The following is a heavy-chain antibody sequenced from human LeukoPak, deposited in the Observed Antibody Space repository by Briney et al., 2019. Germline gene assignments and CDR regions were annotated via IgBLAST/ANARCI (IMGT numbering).Heavy chain of an antibody. Sequence: GASVKVSCKASGYTFTDYYMHWVRQAPGQGLEWMGWINPNSGDTFYAQKFQDRVTMTGDTSTSTVFMDLSSLRSEDTAVYYCGRVNVAAGMTYFDNWGQGTLVTVSS. D-gene: IGHD6-13*01. CDR2: INPNSGDT. CDR1: GYTFTDYY. J-gene: IGHJ4*02. CDR3: GRVNVAAGMTYFDN. V-gene: IGHV1-2*02.